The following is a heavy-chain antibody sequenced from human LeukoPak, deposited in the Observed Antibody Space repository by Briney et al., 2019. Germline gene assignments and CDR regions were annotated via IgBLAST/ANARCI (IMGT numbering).Heavy chain of an antibody. CDR3: AKQGCSGGGCYFDY. D-gene: IGHD2-15*01. CDR1: GFTFSNYA. J-gene: IGHJ4*02. CDR2: ISGSGGNT. V-gene: IGHV3-23*01. Sequence: GGSLRLSCAASGFTFSNYAMSWVRQVPGKGLEWVSAISGSGGNTFYADSVKGRFTISRDNSKNTLYLQVTSLRAEDTAVYNCAKQGCSGGGCYFDYWGQGTLVTVSS.